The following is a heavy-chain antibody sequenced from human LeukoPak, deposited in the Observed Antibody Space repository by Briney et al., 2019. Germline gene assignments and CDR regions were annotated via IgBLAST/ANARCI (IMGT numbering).Heavy chain of an antibody. CDR3: ARTGARYFDF. J-gene: IGHJ4*02. CDR1: GVSMSSGGNY. D-gene: IGHD1-14*01. CDR2: IYYSGTT. V-gene: IGHV4-31*03. Sequence: SETLSLTRTVSGVSMSSGGNYWSWIRQHPGKGLEWIGYIYYSGTTQYNPSFKSRITISVDASKNQFSLRLSSVTVADTAVYFCARTGARYFDFWGRGTLVTVSS.